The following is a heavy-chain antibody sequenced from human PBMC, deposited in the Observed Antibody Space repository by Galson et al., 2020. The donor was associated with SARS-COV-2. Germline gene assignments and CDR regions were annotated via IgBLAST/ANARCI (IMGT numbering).Heavy chain of an antibody. D-gene: IGHD6-19*01. Sequence: AVKVSCKGSGYTFNDYYMHWVRQAAGQGHEGMGWSNPNSGGTNYAQKFQERATRTRDTPIRTAYMEQSRLRSDDTAAGYCPRDSSGGYGDSFDPWCQGTLVIFSS. V-gene: IGHV1-2*02. CDR2: SNPNSGGT. CDR3: PRDSSGGYGDSFDP. J-gene: IGHJ5*02. CDR1: GYTFNDYY.